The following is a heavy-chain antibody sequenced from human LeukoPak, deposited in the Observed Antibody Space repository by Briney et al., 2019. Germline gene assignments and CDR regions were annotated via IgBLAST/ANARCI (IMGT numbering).Heavy chain of an antibody. CDR3: ARDSHSSCWLLDY. CDR1: GYTFTSYG. Sequence: ASVSLSSKASGYTFTSYGISWVRQAPGQGLEWMGWISAYNGNTNYAQKLQGRVTMTTDTSTSTAYMELRSLRSDDTAVYYCARDSHSSCWLLDYWGESTVDPLSS. J-gene: IGHJ4*01. V-gene: IGHV1-18*01. CDR2: ISAYNGNT. D-gene: IGHD6-13*01.